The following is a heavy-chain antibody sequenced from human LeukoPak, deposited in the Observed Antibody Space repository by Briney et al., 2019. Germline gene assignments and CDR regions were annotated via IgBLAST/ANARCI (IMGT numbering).Heavy chain of an antibody. V-gene: IGHV3-30-3*01. CDR2: ISYDGSNK. J-gene: IGHJ4*02. Sequence: GGSLRLSCAASGFTFSSYAMHWVRQAPGKGLEWVAVISYDGSNKYYADSVKGRFTISRDNSKNTLYLQMNSLRAEDTAVYYCARGPIVGATFSVGRTRDWGQGTLVTVSS. CDR1: GFTFSSYA. CDR3: ARGPIVGATFSVGRTRD. D-gene: IGHD1-26*01.